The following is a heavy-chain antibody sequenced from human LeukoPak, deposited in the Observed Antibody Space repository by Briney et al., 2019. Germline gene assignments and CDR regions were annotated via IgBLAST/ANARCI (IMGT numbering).Heavy chain of an antibody. CDR1: GYSFTSYW. CDR2: IYPGDSDT. CDR3: ARPHYDILTGYVYFDY. Sequence: GESLKISCKGSGYSFTSYWSGWVRQMPGKGLEWMGIIYPGDSDTRYSPSFQGQVPISADKSISTAYLQWSSLKASDTAMYYCARPHYDILTGYVYFDYWGQGTLVTVSS. J-gene: IGHJ4*02. D-gene: IGHD3-9*01. V-gene: IGHV5-51*01.